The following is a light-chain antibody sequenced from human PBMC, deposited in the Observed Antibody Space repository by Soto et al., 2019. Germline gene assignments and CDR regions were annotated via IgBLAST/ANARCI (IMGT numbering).Light chain of an antibody. Sequence: ESVLTQSPGTLSLSPGERATLSCGASQSVTSNYLAWYQQKPGQAPRLLIFGASFRVKGIPDRFIGSGSGTDFTLTISRLEPEDFAVYYCQHYVTSLTTVGQGTKV. J-gene: IGKJ1*01. V-gene: IGKV3-20*01. CDR1: QSVTSNY. CDR3: QHYVTSLTT. CDR2: GAS.